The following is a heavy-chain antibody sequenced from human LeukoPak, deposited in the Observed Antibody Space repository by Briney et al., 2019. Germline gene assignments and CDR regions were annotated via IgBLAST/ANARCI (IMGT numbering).Heavy chain of an antibody. Sequence: PGGSLRLSCAASGFTFSSYSMNWVRQAPGKGLEWDSSISSTSSYIYYADSVKGRFTISRDNAKNSLYLQMNTLRAEDTAVHYCAREDSGTYCDFWGQGTLVAVSS. J-gene: IGHJ4*02. CDR3: AREDSGTYCDF. V-gene: IGHV3-21*01. CDR2: ISSTSSYI. CDR1: GFTFSSYS. D-gene: IGHD3-22*01.